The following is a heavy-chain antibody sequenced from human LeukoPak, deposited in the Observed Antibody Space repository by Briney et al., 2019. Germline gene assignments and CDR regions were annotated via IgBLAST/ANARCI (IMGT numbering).Heavy chain of an antibody. Sequence: GGSMRLSCAATGFTFSSYVMSWVRQAPGKGLEWVSAMTGSGGSTYYADSVKGRFTISRDNSKNTLYLQMNSLRVDDTAVYYCAAPGVVPDYWGQGTLVTVSS. CDR3: AAPGVVPDY. J-gene: IGHJ4*02. D-gene: IGHD3-3*01. CDR1: GFTFSSYV. CDR2: MTGSGGST. V-gene: IGHV3-23*01.